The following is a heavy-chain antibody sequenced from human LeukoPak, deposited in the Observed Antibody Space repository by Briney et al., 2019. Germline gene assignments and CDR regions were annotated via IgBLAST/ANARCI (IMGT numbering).Heavy chain of an antibody. D-gene: IGHD6-19*01. Sequence: SETLSLTCTVSGGSVSSGSYYWSWIRQPPGKGLEWIGYIYYSGSTNYNPSLKSRVTISVDTSKNQFSLKLSSVTAAATAVYYCARENIEIAVAGPGGFDIWGQGTKVTLPS. CDR1: GGSVSSGSYY. CDR2: IYYSGST. J-gene: IGHJ3*02. CDR3: ARENIEIAVAGPGGFDI. V-gene: IGHV4-61*01.